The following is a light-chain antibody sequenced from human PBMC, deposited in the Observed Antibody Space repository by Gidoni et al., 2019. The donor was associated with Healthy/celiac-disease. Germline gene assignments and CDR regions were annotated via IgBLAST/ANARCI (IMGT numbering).Light chain of an antibody. Sequence: EIAMTQPPATLSVSPGERATLSCRASQSVSSNLAWYQQKPGQAPRRLIYGASTRATGIPARSSGRGSGTAFTLTISSLQSEDFAVYYCQQYNNWPPYTFGQGTKLEIK. V-gene: IGKV3-15*01. CDR2: GAS. CDR1: QSVSSN. CDR3: QQYNNWPPYT. J-gene: IGKJ2*01.